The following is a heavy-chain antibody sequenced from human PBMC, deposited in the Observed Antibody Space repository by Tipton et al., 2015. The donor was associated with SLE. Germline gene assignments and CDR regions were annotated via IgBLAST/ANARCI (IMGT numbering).Heavy chain of an antibody. CDR3: ARGVAVAGKGRLYYFDY. Sequence: PGLVKPSETLSVTCTVSGGSISSYYWSWIRQPPGKGLEWIGYIYYSGSTNYNPSLKSRVTISVDTSKNQFSLHLNSVTPEDTAVYYCARGVAVAGKGRLYYFDYWGQGTLVTVSS. J-gene: IGHJ4*02. CDR2: IYYSGST. D-gene: IGHD6-19*01. V-gene: IGHV4-59*12. CDR1: GGSISSYY.